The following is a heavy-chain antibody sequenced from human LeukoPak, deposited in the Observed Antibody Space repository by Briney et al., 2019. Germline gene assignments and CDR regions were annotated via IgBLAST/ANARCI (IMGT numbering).Heavy chain of an antibody. J-gene: IGHJ4*02. CDR2: IRNKGNSYAT. Sequence: GGSLRLSCAASGFTFSGSTIHWVRQTSGKGLEWVGRIRNKGNSYATAYAASVKGRFTISRDDSKNTAYLQMNSLKTEDTAVHYCTSRSSTFGGVIDLDYWGQGTLVTVSS. CDR1: GFTFSGST. V-gene: IGHV3-73*01. CDR3: TSRSSTFGGVIDLDY. D-gene: IGHD3-16*02.